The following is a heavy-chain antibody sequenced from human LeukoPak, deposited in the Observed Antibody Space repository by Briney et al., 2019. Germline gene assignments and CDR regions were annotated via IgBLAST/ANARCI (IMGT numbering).Heavy chain of an antibody. CDR2: IYTSGST. CDR1: GGSISSYY. CDR3: ARHGYYYDSSGYSDY. D-gene: IGHD3-22*01. V-gene: IGHV4-4*07. J-gene: IGHJ4*02. Sequence: SETLSLTCTVSGGSISSYYWSWIRQPAGKGLEWIGRIYTSGSTNYNPSLKSRVTMSVDTSKNQFSLKLSSVTAADTAVYYCARHGYYYDSSGYSDYWGQGTLVTVSS.